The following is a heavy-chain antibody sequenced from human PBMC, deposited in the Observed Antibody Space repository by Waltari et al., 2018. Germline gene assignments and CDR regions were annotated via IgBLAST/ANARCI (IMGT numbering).Heavy chain of an antibody. Sequence: QLQLQESGPGLVQPSETLSLTCTVSGGSISSSSYYWGWIRQPPGKGLEWIGSIYYSGSTYYNPSLKSRVTISVDTSKNQFSLKLSSVTAADTAVYYCARRRGCSGGSCYWYFDLWGRGTLVTVSS. CDR1: GGSISSSSYY. CDR2: IYYSGST. J-gene: IGHJ2*01. CDR3: ARRRGCSGGSCYWYFDL. V-gene: IGHV4-39*01. D-gene: IGHD2-15*01.